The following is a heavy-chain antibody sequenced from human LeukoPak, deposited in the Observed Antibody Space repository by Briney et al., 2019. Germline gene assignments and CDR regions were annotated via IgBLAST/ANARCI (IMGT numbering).Heavy chain of an antibody. D-gene: IGHD1-26*01. CDR2: IIPIFGTA. CDR1: GGTFSSYA. CDR3: ARVGPQGVGASMDV. V-gene: IGHV1-69*06. Sequence: SVKVSCKASGGTFSSYAISWVRQAPGQGLEWMGGIIPIFGTANYAQKFQGRVTITADKSTSTAYMELSSLRSEDTAVYYCARVGPQGVGASMDVWGKGTTVTISS. J-gene: IGHJ6*03.